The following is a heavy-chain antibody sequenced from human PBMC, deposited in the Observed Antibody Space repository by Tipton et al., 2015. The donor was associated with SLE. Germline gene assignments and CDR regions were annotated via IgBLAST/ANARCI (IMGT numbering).Heavy chain of an antibody. V-gene: IGHV1-2*02. CDR3: ATHCGSTNGWGYYFYMDV. D-gene: IGHD2-2*01. CDR1: GYTFTDYY. CDR2: INPNSGGT. Sequence: QLVQSGPEVKKPGASVKVSCKASGYTFTDYYMHWVRQAPGQGLEWMGWINPNSGGTNYAQKFQGRVTMTRDTSISTAYMELSRLRSDDTAVYYCATHCGSTNGWGYYFYMDVWGKGTTVTVSS. J-gene: IGHJ6*03.